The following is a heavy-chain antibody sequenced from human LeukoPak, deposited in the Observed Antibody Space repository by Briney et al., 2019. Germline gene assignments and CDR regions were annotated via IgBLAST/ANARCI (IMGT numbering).Heavy chain of an antibody. Sequence: PGGSLRLSCAASGFTFSDYTMNWVRQAPGRGLEWLASISISSSVIYHADSVKGRFTISRDNAKNTLFLQMDSLRVEDTGHYYCASGGGIVAVPAANPDYWGQGTLVTVSS. D-gene: IGHD2-2*01. V-gene: IGHV3-21*01. CDR1: GFTFSDYT. J-gene: IGHJ4*02. CDR3: ASGGGIVAVPAANPDY. CDR2: ISISSSVI.